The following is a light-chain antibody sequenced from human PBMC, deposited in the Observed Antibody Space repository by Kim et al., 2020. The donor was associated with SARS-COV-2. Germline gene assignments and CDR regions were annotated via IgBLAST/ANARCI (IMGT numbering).Light chain of an antibody. Sequence: QRVTVSRTGSGSNLEAGFEVHGYQQLPGAAPKLLIYHNATRPSVVPDRFSGSKSVTAASLAITGLLAEDEADDFSLSYDTALSAVVFGGGTQLTVL. V-gene: IGLV1-40*01. CDR2: HNA. CDR3: LSYDTALSAVV. CDR1: GSNLEAGFE. J-gene: IGLJ2*01.